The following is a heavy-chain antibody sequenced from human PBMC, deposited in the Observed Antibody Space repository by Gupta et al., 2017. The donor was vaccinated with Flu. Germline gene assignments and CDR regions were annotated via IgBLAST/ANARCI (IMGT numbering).Heavy chain of an antibody. CDR1: GGSISSYY. CDR2: IYTSGSQ. D-gene: IGHD5-18*01. V-gene: IGHV4-4*07. Sequence: QVQLQESVPGLVKPSETLSLTCTVSGGSISSYYWSWIRQPAVKGLEGIGRIYTSGSQNYNPSRKRRVTMSVETSKKQVSRKLSSVTAAETGVYYCARDGDTYMHTGFDHGCQGTLVTVSS. CDR3: ARDGDTYMHTGFDH. J-gene: IGHJ4*02.